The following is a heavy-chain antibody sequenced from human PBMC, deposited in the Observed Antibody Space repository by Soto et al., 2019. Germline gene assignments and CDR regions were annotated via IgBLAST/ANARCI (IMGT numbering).Heavy chain of an antibody. CDR1: GFSFSNFA. V-gene: IGHV3-23*01. CDR2: ISGSGGTT. Sequence: GGSLRLSCAASGFSFSNFAVNWVRQAPGKGLEWVSTISGSGGTTYYADSVKGRFTISRDNSKDTLYLQMNSLRAEDTAVYYCAKIGPSVEATGPYYYFDYWGPGTLVTVSS. D-gene: IGHD1-26*01. J-gene: IGHJ4*02. CDR3: AKIGPSVEATGPYYYFDY.